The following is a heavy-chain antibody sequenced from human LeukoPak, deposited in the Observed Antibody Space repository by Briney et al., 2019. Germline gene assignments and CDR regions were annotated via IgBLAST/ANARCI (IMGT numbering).Heavy chain of an antibody. CDR3: AKTGYSSGWYYYYYMDV. CDR1: GFTFSSYG. CDR2: ISGSGDST. V-gene: IGHV3-23*01. J-gene: IGHJ6*03. D-gene: IGHD6-19*01. Sequence: GGSLRLSCAASGFTFSSYGMSWVRQAPGKGLEWVSAISGSGDSTYYADSVKGRFTISRDNSKNTLYLQMNSLRAEDTAIYYCAKTGYSSGWYYYYYMDVWGKGTTVTVSS.